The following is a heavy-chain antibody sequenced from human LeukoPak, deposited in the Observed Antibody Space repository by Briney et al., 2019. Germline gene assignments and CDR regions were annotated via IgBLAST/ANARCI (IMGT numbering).Heavy chain of an antibody. CDR3: AREKAITFGGVIVKNYYYYYMDV. CDR1: GGSISSSSYY. Sequence: SETLSLTCTVSGGSISSSSYYWGWIRQPPGKGLEWIGRIYTSGSTNYNPSLKSRVTISVDTSKNQFSLKLSSVTAADTAVYYCAREKAITFGGVIVKNYYYYYMDVWGKGTTVTISS. J-gene: IGHJ6*03. D-gene: IGHD3-16*02. CDR2: IYTSGST. V-gene: IGHV4-61*02.